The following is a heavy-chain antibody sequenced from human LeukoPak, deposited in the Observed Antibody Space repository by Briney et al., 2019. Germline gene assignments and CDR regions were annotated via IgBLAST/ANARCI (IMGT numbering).Heavy chain of an antibody. Sequence: GGSLRLSCAASGFTFSSYAMHWVRQAPGKGLEWVALISYDGSNKYYADSVKGRFTISRDNSKNTLYLQMNSLRAEDTAVYYCAKDFDFWSGYYFDYWGQGTLVTVSS. CDR1: GFTFSSYA. CDR2: ISYDGSNK. J-gene: IGHJ4*02. D-gene: IGHD3-3*01. CDR3: AKDFDFWSGYYFDY. V-gene: IGHV3-30-3*01.